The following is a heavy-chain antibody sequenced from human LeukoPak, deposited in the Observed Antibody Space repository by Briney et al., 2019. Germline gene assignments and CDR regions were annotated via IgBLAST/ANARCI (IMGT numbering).Heavy chain of an antibody. CDR2: ISSSSSYI. D-gene: IGHD4-17*01. J-gene: IGHJ4*02. Sequence: GGSLRLSCAASGFTFSSYSMNWVRQAPGKGLEWVSSISSSSSYIYYADSVKGRFTVSRDNAKNSLYLQMNSLRAEDTAVYYCARSSPDYGDYEYYFDYWGQGTLVTVSS. V-gene: IGHV3-21*01. CDR3: ARSSPDYGDYEYYFDY. CDR1: GFTFSSYS.